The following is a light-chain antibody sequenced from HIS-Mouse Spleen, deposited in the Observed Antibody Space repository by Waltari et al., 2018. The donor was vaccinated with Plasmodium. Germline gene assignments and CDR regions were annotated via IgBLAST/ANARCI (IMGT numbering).Light chain of an antibody. Sequence: QSALTQPPSASGSPGQSVTISCTGTSSDVGGYNYVSVYQPHPGKAPKLMIYEVSKRPSGFPERFSGSKAGNTASLTVSGLQAEDEADYCCSSYAGSNNLVFGGGTKLTVL. CDR2: EVS. J-gene: IGLJ2*01. V-gene: IGLV2-8*01. CDR1: SSDVGGYNY. CDR3: SSYAGSNNLV.